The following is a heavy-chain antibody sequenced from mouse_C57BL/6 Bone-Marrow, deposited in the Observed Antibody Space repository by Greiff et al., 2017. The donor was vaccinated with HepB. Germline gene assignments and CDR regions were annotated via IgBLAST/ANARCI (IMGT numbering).Heavy chain of an antibody. CDR1: GYTFTSYW. D-gene: IGHD1-1*01. V-gene: IGHV1-74*01. Sequence: QVQLQQPGAELVKPGASVKVSCKASGYTFTSYWMHWVKQRPGQGLEWIGRIHPSDSDTNYNQKFKGKATLTVDKSSSTAYMQLISLTSEDSAVYYCAIDYGTAWFAYWGQGTLVTVSA. J-gene: IGHJ3*01. CDR3: AIDYGTAWFAY. CDR2: IHPSDSDT.